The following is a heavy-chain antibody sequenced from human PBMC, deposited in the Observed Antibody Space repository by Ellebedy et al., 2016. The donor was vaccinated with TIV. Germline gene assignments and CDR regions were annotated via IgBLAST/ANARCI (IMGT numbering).Heavy chain of an antibody. CDR3: VSHTSTWRDY. J-gene: IGHJ4*02. Sequence: PGGSLRLSCSASGFTFSSSTMHWVRQAPGKGLEYVSAISHSGGSTYYADSVKVRFTISRDNSKNTLYLQMSSLRAEDTAMYYCVSHTSTWRDYWGQGTLVTVSS. CDR2: ISHSGGST. CDR1: GFTFSSST. D-gene: IGHD6-13*01. V-gene: IGHV3-64D*09.